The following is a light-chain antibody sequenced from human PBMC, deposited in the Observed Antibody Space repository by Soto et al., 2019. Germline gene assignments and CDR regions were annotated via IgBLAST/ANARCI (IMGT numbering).Light chain of an antibody. V-gene: IGKV3-20*01. CDR3: QQYGNSPPGT. J-gene: IGKJ5*01. CDR1: QSVANSH. CDR2: GAS. Sequence: EKALTQSPVTLSLSPGERATLSCRASQSVANSHVAWYQQRRGLPPRLLIYGASNRATGIPDRFSGSGSGADFTLTISRLEPEDFAVYFCQQYGNSPPGTFGQGTRLEIK.